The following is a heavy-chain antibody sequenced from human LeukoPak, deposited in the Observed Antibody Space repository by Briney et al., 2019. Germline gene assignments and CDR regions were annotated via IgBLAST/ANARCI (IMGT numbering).Heavy chain of an antibody. CDR2: ISSSSSYI. CDR3: ARAVAGRGTYFDY. CDR1: GFTFSSYS. J-gene: IGHJ4*02. Sequence: TTGGSLRFSCAASGFTFSSYSMNWVRQAPGKGLEWVSSISSSSSYIYYADSVKGRFTISRDNAKNSLYLQMNSLRAEDTAVYYCARAVAGRGTYFDYWGQGTLVTVSS. V-gene: IGHV3-21*01. D-gene: IGHD6-19*01.